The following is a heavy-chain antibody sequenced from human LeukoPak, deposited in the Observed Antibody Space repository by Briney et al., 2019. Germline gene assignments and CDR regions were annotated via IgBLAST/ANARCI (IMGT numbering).Heavy chain of an antibody. Sequence: PGRSLRLSCAASGFTFSSYAMHWVGQAPGKGLEYVSAISSNGGSTYYANSVKGRFTISRDNSKNTLYLQMGSLRAEDMAVYYCARDHTGGSYDYWGQGTLVAVSS. V-gene: IGHV3-64*01. D-gene: IGHD1-26*01. CDR2: ISSNGGST. CDR1: GFTFSSYA. J-gene: IGHJ4*02. CDR3: ARDHTGGSYDY.